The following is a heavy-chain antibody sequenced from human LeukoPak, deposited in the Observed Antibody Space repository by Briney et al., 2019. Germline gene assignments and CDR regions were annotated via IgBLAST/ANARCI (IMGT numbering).Heavy chain of an antibody. V-gene: IGHV1-69*13. CDR2: IIPIDGTA. J-gene: IGHJ3*02. CDR1: RDTFTRCA. CDR3: ARDPGSPVRAFDI. D-gene: IGHD3-10*01. Sequence: SVTVSCKASRDTFTRCAFSWVRQAPGQGLEWMGGIIPIDGTANFGQKFQGRVTITADASTSTAYMELSSLRSEDTAVYYCARDPGSPVRAFDIWGQGTMVTVSS.